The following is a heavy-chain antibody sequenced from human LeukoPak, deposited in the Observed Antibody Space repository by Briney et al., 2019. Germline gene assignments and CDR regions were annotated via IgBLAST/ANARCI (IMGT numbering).Heavy chain of an antibody. CDR3: ASLRSYTDAFDI. V-gene: IGHV5-51*01. Sequence: GESLKISCQGSGYTFSTYWIAWVRRMPGKGLEWMGIIFPADSDTRYSPSFQGQATISADKSISTAYLQWSSLEAPDTAMYYCASLRSYTDAFDIWGQGTMVTVSS. J-gene: IGHJ3*02. CDR1: GYTFSTYW. CDR2: IFPADSDT. D-gene: IGHD1-14*01.